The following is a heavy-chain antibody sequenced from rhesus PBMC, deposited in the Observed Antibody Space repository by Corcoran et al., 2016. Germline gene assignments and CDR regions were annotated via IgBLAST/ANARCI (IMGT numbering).Heavy chain of an antibody. CDR1: GGSISSGYG. D-gene: IGHD3-16*01. J-gene: IGHJ4*01. V-gene: IGHV4S7*01. CDR2: IYGSSGNT. Sequence: QVQLQESGPGLVKPSETLSLTCGVSGGSISSGYGWSWIRQPPGKVLEWIGYIYGSSGNTYYNPSLKSRVTISKDTSKNQVSLKLSSVTAADTAVYYCARNPPGDYSGSYSFDYWGQGVLVTVSS. CDR3: ARNPPGDYSGSYSFDY.